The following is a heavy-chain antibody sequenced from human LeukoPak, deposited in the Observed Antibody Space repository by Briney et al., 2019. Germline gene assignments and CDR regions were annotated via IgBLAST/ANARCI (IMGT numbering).Heavy chain of an antibody. CDR3: AREAGIDYYGSGSRGWFDP. V-gene: IGHV1-18*01. CDR1: GYTFTSYG. J-gene: IGHJ5*02. D-gene: IGHD3-10*01. CDR2: ISAYNGNT. Sequence: GASAKVSCKASGYTFTSYGISWVRQAPGQGLEWMGWISAYNGNTNYAQKLQGRVTVTTDTSTSTAYMELRSLRSDDTAVYYCAREAGIDYYGSGSRGWFDPWGQGTLVTVSS.